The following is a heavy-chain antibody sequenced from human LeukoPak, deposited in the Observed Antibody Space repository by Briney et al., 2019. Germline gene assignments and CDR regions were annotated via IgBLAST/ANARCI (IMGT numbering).Heavy chain of an antibody. CDR3: AVLTGLDY. CDR2: IIPILGIA. D-gene: IGHD3-9*01. Sequence: AVQVSCQASGGTLSSYAISWVRQAPAQRMEWVGRIIPILGIANYAQKLQGRVTITADRSTSTAYMELSSLRSEDTAVYYCAVLTGLDYWGQGTLVTVSS. CDR1: GGTLSSYA. V-gene: IGHV1-69*04. J-gene: IGHJ4*02.